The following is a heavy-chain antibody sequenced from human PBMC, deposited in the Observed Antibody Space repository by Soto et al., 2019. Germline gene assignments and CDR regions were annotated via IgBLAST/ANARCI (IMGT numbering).Heavy chain of an antibody. D-gene: IGHD5-12*01. CDR1: GGSSSSSWYY. CDR2: IYYSGST. J-gene: IGHJ6*04. V-gene: IGHV4-39*01. Sequence: ETLSLTSTVAGGSSSSSWYYWGWIRQPPGKGLEWIGRIYYSGSTYYNPSLKSRVTISVDTSKNQFSLKLSSVTAADTAVYYCASLRVPVAVATTKGHYYYGMDVWGKGTTVTSPQ. CDR3: ASLRVPVAVATTKGHYYYGMDV.